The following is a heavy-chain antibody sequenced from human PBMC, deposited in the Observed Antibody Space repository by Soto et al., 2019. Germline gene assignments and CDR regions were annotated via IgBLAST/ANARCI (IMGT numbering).Heavy chain of an antibody. V-gene: IGHV3-7*01. CDR1: GFTFSSYW. CDR2: IKQDGSEK. CDR3: ARESEATNSYYFDY. J-gene: IGHJ4*02. Sequence: GGSLRLSCAASGFTFSSYWMSWVRQAPGKGLEWVANIKQDGSEKYYVDSVKGRFTISRDNAKNSLYLQMNSLRAEDTAVYYCARESEATNSYYFDYWGQGTLVTVSS. D-gene: IGHD1-26*01.